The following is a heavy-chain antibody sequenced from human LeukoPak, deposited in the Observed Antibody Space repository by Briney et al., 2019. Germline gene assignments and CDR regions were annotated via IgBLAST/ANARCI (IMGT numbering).Heavy chain of an antibody. CDR1: GFTFSTYA. Sequence: GGSLRLSCAASGFTFSTYALSWVRQAPGKVLEWVSSIVGSGSSTFYADSVKGRFSISRDNPKHTLYLQMNSLRAEDTAVYYCARDGGPGYSSTWYLYWGQGTLVTVSS. D-gene: IGHD6-13*01. CDR3: ARDGGPGYSSTWYLY. CDR2: IVGSGSST. V-gene: IGHV3-23*01. J-gene: IGHJ4*02.